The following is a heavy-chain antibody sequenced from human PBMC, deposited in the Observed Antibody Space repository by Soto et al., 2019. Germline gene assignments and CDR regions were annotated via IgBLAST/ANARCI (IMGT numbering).Heavy chain of an antibody. CDR2: ISSSSSYI. D-gene: IGHD3-9*01. Sequence: PGGSLRLSCAASGFTFSSYSMNWVRQAPGKGLEWVSSISSSSSYIYYADSVKGRFTISRDNAKNSLYLQMNSLRAEDTAVYYCARQLRYFDWPLYGMDVWGQGTTVTVSS. CDR1: GFTFSSYS. CDR3: ARQLRYFDWPLYGMDV. J-gene: IGHJ6*02. V-gene: IGHV3-21*01.